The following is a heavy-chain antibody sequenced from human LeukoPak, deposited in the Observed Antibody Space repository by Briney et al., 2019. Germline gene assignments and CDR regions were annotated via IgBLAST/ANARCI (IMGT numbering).Heavy chain of an antibody. J-gene: IGHJ4*02. CDR2: ISGSGGRT. D-gene: IGHD1-26*01. CDR1: GFTFSSYA. CDR3: AKVLSGSQDY. Sequence: PGRSLRLSCAASGFTFSSYAMSWVRQAPGKGLEWVSSISGSGGRTYYADSVKGRFTISRDNSKNTVYLQMNSLRAEDTAVYYCAKVLSGSQDYWGQGTLVTVFS. V-gene: IGHV3-23*01.